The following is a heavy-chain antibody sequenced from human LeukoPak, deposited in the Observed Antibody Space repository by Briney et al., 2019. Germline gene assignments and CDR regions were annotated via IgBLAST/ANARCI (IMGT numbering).Heavy chain of an antibody. CDR3: ARRDYAHAFDI. CDR2: ISYDGSNK. J-gene: IGHJ3*02. V-gene: IGHV3-30-3*01. CDR1: GFTFSSYA. D-gene: IGHD4/OR15-4a*01. Sequence: GRSLRLSCAASGFTFSSYAMHWVRQAPGKGLEWVAVISYDGSNKYYADSVKGRFTISRDNSKNTLYLQMNSLRAEDTAVYYCARRDYAHAFDIWGQGTMVTVSS.